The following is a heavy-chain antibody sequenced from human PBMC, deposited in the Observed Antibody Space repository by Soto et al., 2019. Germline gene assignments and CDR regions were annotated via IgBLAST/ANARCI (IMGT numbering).Heavy chain of an antibody. CDR2: INAGNGNT. CDR3: AKERLWGYGN. J-gene: IGHJ4*02. Sequence: QVQLVQSGAEVKKPGASVKVSCKASGYTFTSYAMHWVRQAPGQRLEWMGWINAGNGNTKDSQKFQGRVTITRDTSASTAYMELSSLRSEDTAVYYCAKERLWGYGNWGQGTLVTVSS. V-gene: IGHV1-3*01. D-gene: IGHD3-16*01. CDR1: GYTFTSYA.